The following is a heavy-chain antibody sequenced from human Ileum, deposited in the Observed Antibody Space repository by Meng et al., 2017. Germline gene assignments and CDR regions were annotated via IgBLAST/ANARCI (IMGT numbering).Heavy chain of an antibody. J-gene: IGHJ4*02. CDR2: INHSGST. CDR3: ARGGGRYGPDFDY. D-gene: IGHD3-16*01. Sequence: VQVQQWGAGLLKPSETLSLSCAVYGGSFSGYYWSWIRQPPGKGLEWIGEINHSGSTNYNPSLKSRVTISVDTSKNQFSLKLSSVTAADTAVYYCARGGGRYGPDFDYWGQGTLVTVSS. V-gene: IGHV4-34*01. CDR1: GGSFSGYY.